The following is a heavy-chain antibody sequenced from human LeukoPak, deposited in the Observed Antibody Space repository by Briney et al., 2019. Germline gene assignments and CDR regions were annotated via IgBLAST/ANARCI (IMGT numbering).Heavy chain of an antibody. D-gene: IGHD2-15*01. CDR3: ARGNGGGYYYGMDV. Sequence: SETLSLTCTVSGGSISSYYWSWIRQPPGKGLEWIGYIYYSGSTNYNPSLKSQVTISVDTSKNQFSLKLSSVTAADTAVYYCARGNGGGYYYGMDVWGQGTTVTVSS. CDR1: GGSISSYY. V-gene: IGHV4-59*01. CDR2: IYYSGST. J-gene: IGHJ6*02.